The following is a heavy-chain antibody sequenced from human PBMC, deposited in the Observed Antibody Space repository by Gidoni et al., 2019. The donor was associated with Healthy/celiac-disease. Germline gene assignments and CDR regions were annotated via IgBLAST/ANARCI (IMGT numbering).Heavy chain of an antibody. V-gene: IGHV4-31*03. Sequence: QVQLQESGPGLVKPSQTLYLTCPVSGGCISSGGYYWSWIRQPPGKGLEWIGYIYYSVSTYYHPSLKSRVTISGDTSKNQFSLKLSSVTAADTAVYYCARDAVTTEVANAFDIWGQGTMVTVSS. D-gene: IGHD4-17*01. J-gene: IGHJ3*02. CDR2: IYYSVST. CDR1: GGCISSGGYY. CDR3: ARDAVTTEVANAFDI.